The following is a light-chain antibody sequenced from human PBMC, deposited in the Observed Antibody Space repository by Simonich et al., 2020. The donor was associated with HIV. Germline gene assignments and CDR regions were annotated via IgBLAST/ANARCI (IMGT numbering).Light chain of an antibody. CDR1: QSVSNY. CDR2: DAS. V-gene: IGKV3-11*01. Sequence: EIVLTQSPAILSLSPGERATLSCRASQSVSNYLAWYQQKPGQAPRLLIYDASTRATGIPARFSGSGSGTDFTLTISSLESEDFAVDYCQQRSNWITFGQGTRLEIK. CDR3: QQRSNWIT. J-gene: IGKJ5*01.